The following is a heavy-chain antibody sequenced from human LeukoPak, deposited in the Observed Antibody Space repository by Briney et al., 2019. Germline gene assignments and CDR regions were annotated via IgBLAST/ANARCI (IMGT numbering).Heavy chain of an antibody. CDR1: GFTFSSYA. CDR2: ISYDGSNK. Sequence: PGGSLRLSCAASGFTFSSYAMHWVRQAPGKGLEWVAVISYDGSNKYYADSVKGRFTISRDNSKNTLYLQMNSLRAEDTAVYYCARGEIAVAGTNYYYGMDVWGQGTTVTVSS. V-gene: IGHV3-30-3*01. D-gene: IGHD6-19*01. J-gene: IGHJ6*02. CDR3: ARGEIAVAGTNYYYGMDV.